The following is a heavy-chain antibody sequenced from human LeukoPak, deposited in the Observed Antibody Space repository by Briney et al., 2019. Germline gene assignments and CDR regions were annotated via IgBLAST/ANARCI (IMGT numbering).Heavy chain of an antibody. D-gene: IGHD3-22*01. CDR1: GFTFSSYA. CDR2: ISGSGGST. J-gene: IGHJ1*01. V-gene: IGHV3-23*01. Sequence: GGSLRLSCAASGFTFSSYAMSWVRQAPGKGLEWVSAISGSGGSTYYADSVKGRFTISRDNSKNTLYLQMNSLRAEDTAVYYCLDSSGYYAMYFQHWGQGTLVTVSS. CDR3: LDSSGYYAMYFQH.